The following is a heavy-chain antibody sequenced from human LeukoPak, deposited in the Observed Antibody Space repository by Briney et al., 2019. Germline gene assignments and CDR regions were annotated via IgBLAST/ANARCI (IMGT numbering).Heavy chain of an antibody. CDR3: ARDKTLQYSGSYSCDY. V-gene: IGHV3-48*01. CDR2: ISSSSSTI. Sequence: GGSLRLSCAASGFTFSSYSMNWVRQAPGKGLEWVSYISSSSSTIYYADSVKGRFTISRDNAKNSLYLQMNSLRAEDTAVYYCARDKTLQYSGSYSCDYWGQGTLVTVSS. J-gene: IGHJ4*02. D-gene: IGHD1-26*01. CDR1: GFTFSSYS.